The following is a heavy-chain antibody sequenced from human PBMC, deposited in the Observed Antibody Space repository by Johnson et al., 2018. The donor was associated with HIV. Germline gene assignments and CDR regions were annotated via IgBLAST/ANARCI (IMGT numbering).Heavy chain of an antibody. D-gene: IGHD5-24*01. V-gene: IGHV3-23*04. CDR1: GFTFSSYA. J-gene: IGHJ3*01. CDR2: ISGSAGIT. CDR3: AKGDKMATITSRYDAFDL. Sequence: VQLVESGGGLVQRGGSLRLSCIASGFTFSSYAMSWVRQAPGKGLEWVSAISGSAGITYYADSVEGRFTISRDNSRNTLYLQMNSLRAEDTAVYYCAKGDKMATITSRYDAFDLWGQGTMVIVSS.